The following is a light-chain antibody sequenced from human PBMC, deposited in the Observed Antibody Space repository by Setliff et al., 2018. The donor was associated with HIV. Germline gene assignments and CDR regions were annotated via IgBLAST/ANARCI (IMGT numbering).Light chain of an antibody. Sequence: QSALTQAASVSGSPGQSITIFCIGTSSDIGGYEYVSWYQQHPGEAPRLIIYEVVHRSPGVSDRFSASKSGNTASLTISGLQAEDEATYYCASYAATATGTWVFGGGTKVTVL. CDR3: ASYAATATGTWV. CDR2: EVV. V-gene: IGLV2-14*01. J-gene: IGLJ3*02. CDR1: SSDIGGYEY.